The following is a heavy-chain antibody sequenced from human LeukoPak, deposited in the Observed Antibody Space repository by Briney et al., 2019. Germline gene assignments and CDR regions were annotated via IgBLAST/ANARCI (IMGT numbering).Heavy chain of an antibody. J-gene: IGHJ4*02. Sequence: GGPLRLSCAASGFAFTDYAMHWVRQAPGKGLQWVSIIYCGGDTSYADSVKGRFSISRDISKNTLYLQMSSLRADDTAVYYCAKGGEMRTFFFDSWGQGSLVTVSS. D-gene: IGHD3-16*01. CDR2: IYCGGDT. V-gene: IGHV3-NL1*01. CDR3: AKGGEMRTFFFDS. CDR1: GFAFTDYA.